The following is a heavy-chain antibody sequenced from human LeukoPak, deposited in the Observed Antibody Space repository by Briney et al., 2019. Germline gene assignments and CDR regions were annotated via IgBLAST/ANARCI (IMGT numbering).Heavy chain of an antibody. D-gene: IGHD2-15*01. CDR2: TYYRSKWYN. CDR1: GDSVSSNSAA. Sequence: SQTLSLTCAISGDSVSSNSAAWNWIRQSPSRGLEWLGRTYYRSKWYNDYAVSVKSRITINPDTSKNQFSLQLNSVTPEDTAVYYCARDNLYCSGGSCYYFDYWGQGTLVTVSS. J-gene: IGHJ4*02. CDR3: ARDNLYCSGGSCYYFDY. V-gene: IGHV6-1*01.